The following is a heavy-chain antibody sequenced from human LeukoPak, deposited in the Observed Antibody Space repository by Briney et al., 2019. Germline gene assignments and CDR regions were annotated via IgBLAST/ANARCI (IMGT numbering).Heavy chain of an antibody. CDR3: ARLATAGKVNYYYYYMDV. V-gene: IGHV5-51*01. CDR2: IYPGDSDT. D-gene: IGHD6-13*01. J-gene: IGHJ6*03. Sequence: GASLQISCKGSGYSLTSYWIAWVRQMPGKGLEWMGIIYPGDSDTRYSPSFQGQVTISVDKSISTAYLQWSSLKASDTAMYYCARLATAGKVNYYYYYMDVWGKGTTVTVSS. CDR1: GYSLTSYW.